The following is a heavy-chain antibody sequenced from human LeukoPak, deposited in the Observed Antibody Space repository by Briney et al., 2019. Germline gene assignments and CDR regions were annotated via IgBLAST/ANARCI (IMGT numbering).Heavy chain of an antibody. CDR2: IYYSGTT. CDR3: ARERGSYSVTFDY. J-gene: IGHJ4*02. Sequence: SQTLSLTCTVSGDSISSGGYYCSWIRQHPGKGLEWIGYIYYSGTTTYNPSLKSRVTISVDTSKNQFSLNLSSVTAADTAVYYCARERGSYSVTFDYWGQGTLVTVSS. D-gene: IGHD1-26*01. V-gene: IGHV4-31*03. CDR1: GDSISSGGYY.